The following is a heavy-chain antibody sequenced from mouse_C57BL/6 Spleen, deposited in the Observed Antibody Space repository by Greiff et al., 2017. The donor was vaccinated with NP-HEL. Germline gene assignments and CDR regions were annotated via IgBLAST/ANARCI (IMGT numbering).Heavy chain of an antibody. Sequence: QVQLQQSGAELVRPGASVTLSCKASGYTFTDYEMHWVKQTPVHGLEWIGAIDPETGGTAYNQKFKGKAILTADKSSSTAYMELRSLTSEDSAVYYCTRWRDDYLAWFAYWGQGTLVTVSA. CDR1: GYTFTDYE. V-gene: IGHV1-15*01. CDR3: TRWRDDYLAWFAY. D-gene: IGHD2-4*01. J-gene: IGHJ3*01. CDR2: IDPETGGT.